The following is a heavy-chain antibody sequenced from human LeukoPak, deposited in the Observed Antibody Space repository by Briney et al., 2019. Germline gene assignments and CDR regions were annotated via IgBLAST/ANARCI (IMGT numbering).Heavy chain of an antibody. CDR2: ISGRGDKT. Sequence: GGSLRLSCAASGFTFSSYAMSWVRQAPGKGLEWVSAISGRGDKTYYADSVKGRFTISRDNSKNTVFLQMNSLRAEDTAVYYCAKARWNDLIGGYYFDHWGQGTLVTVSS. V-gene: IGHV3-23*01. J-gene: IGHJ4*02. CDR1: GFTFSSYA. CDR3: AKARWNDLIGGYYFDH. D-gene: IGHD1-1*01.